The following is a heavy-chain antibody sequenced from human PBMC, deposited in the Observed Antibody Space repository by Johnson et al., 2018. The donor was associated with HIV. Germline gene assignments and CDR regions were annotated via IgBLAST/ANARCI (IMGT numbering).Heavy chain of an antibody. CDR2: IRYDGSNK. Sequence: QMLLVESGGGVVQPGGSLRFSCAAFGFTFSNYGMHWVRQAPGKGLEWVAFIRYDGSNKYYADSVKGRFTISRDNSKNTLYLQMNSLRAEDTAVYYCARAKGGSYSDEQGAFDIWGQGTMVTVSS. CDR3: ARAKGGSYSDEQGAFDI. D-gene: IGHD1-26*01. CDR1: GFTFSNYG. J-gene: IGHJ3*02. V-gene: IGHV3-30*02.